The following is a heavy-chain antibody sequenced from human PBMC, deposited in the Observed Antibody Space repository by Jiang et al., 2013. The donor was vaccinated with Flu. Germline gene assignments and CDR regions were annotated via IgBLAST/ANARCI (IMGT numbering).Heavy chain of an antibody. CDR2: INPNSGGT. Sequence: AEVKKPGASVRVSCKASGYTFTGYYMHWVRQAPGQGLEWMGWINPNSGGTNYAQKFQGWVTMTRDTSISTAYMELSRLRSDDTAVYYCARIRGRRVGILTSYYFDYWGQGTLVTVSS. D-gene: IGHD2-21*01. CDR3: ARIRGRRVGILTSYYFDY. CDR1: GYTFTGYY. J-gene: IGHJ4*02. V-gene: IGHV1-2*04.